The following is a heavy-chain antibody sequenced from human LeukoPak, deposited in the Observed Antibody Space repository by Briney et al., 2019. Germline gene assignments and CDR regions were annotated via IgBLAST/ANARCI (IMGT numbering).Heavy chain of an antibody. CDR1: GFSLSVGGMG. CDR2: VYWDDEK. Sequence: ESGPTLLKSTQTLTLTCSVSGFSLSVGGMGVGWIRQPPGKAAEWLAVVYWDDEKRYSPSLQTRLTITADISKNQVVLTMTNMDPVDTATYYCARLIVGAARVFGSWGQGTLVTVSS. D-gene: IGHD1-26*01. CDR3: ARLIVGAARVFGS. V-gene: IGHV2-5*02. J-gene: IGHJ4*02.